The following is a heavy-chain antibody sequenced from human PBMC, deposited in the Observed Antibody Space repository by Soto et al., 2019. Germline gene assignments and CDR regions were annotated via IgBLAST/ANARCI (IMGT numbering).Heavy chain of an antibody. V-gene: IGHV1-69*02. CDR3: ARWPGGTYCSGGSCSADFDY. CDR2: IIPILGIA. Sequence: QVQLVQSGAEVKKPGSSVKVSCKASGGTFSRYTISWVRQAPGQGLEWMGRIIPILGIANYAQKFQGRVTITADKSTSTAYRELSRLRAEDTAVYYCARWPGGTYCSGGSCSADFDYWGQGTLVTVSS. CDR1: GGTFSRYT. J-gene: IGHJ4*02. D-gene: IGHD2-15*01.